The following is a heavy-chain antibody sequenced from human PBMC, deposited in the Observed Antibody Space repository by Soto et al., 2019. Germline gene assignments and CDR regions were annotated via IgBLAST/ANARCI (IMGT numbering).Heavy chain of an antibody. V-gene: IGHV3-30*18. CDR1: GFTFSSYG. CDR2: ISHNGIDK. D-gene: IGHD6-19*01. Sequence: QVQLVESGGGVVQPGTSLRLSCAASGFTFSSYGIYWVRQAPGKGLEWVAVISHNGIDKRYADSVQGRFTISRDNSKNTLYLQMNSLRPDATAVYYCAKTGAVAAMGYHFDCWGQGTLGTVSA. CDR3: AKTGAVAAMGYHFDC. J-gene: IGHJ4*02.